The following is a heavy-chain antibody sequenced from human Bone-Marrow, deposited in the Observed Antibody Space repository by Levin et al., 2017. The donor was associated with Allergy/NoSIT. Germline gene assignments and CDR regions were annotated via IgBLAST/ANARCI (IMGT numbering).Heavy chain of an antibody. D-gene: IGHD2-2*01. Sequence: PRGSLRLSCEASRFPFSDYYMAWIRQAPGKGLQWVSYISTSSSQTNYADSVKGRFIISRDNARNSLYLQMNSLRPEDTALYYCARVIDIVIIPAAGPLGALDIWGQGTLVIVSS. CDR3: ARVIDIVIIPAAGPLGALDI. J-gene: IGHJ3*02. CDR1: RFPFSDYY. V-gene: IGHV3-11*03. CDR2: ISTSSSQT.